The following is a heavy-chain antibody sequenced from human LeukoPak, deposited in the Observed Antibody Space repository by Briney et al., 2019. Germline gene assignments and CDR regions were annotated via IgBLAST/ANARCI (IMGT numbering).Heavy chain of an antibody. CDR1: GFTFSHAW. J-gene: IGHJ4*02. D-gene: IGHD2-15*01. CDR3: TTRRQDGW. CDR2: IKSKSDGGTI. V-gene: IGHV3-15*01. Sequence: SLTLSCVGSGFTFSHAWMSWVRQAPGKGLEWVGRIKSKSDGGTIDYAAPVKGRFTSSRDDSRNALYLQMNSLKTEDTAVYYCTTRRQDGWWGQGTLVTVSS.